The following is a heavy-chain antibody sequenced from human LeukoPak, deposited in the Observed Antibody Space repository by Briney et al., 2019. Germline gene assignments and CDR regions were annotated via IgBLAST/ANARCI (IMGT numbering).Heavy chain of an antibody. D-gene: IGHD3-22*01. CDR3: ASPISQYDSSGYYPDY. CDR1: GYTFTGYY. V-gene: IGHV1-2*02. Sequence: WASVKVSCKASGYTFTGYYMHWVRQAPGQGLEWMGWINPNSGGTNYAQKFQGRVTMTRDTSISTAYMELSRLRSDDTAVYYCASPISQYDSSGYYPDYWGQGTLVTVSS. J-gene: IGHJ4*02. CDR2: INPNSGGT.